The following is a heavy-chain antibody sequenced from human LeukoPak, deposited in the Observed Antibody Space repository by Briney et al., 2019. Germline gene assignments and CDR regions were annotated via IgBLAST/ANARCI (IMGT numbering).Heavy chain of an antibody. CDR3: ARDRRVYCTNGVCPYD. CDR2: IWYDGSNK. D-gene: IGHD2-8*01. Sequence: GRSLRLSCAASGFTFSSYNMHWVRQAPGKGLEWVAVIWYDGSNKYYADSVKGRFTISRDSSKNTVYLEMNSLRAEDTAVYYCARDRRVYCTNGVCPYDWGQGTLVTVSS. J-gene: IGHJ4*02. CDR1: GFTFSSYN. V-gene: IGHV3-33*01.